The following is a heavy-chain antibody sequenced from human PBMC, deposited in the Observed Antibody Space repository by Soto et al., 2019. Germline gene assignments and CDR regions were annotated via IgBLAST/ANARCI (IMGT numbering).Heavy chain of an antibody. CDR1: GFTFSHCG. V-gene: IGHV3-33*01. CDR2: IWNDGTTT. D-gene: IGHD4-4*01. CDR3: ARDGSHYDVDY. J-gene: IGHJ4*02. Sequence: PGGSLRLSFATSGFTFSHCGMHWVRQAPGKGLEWMGMIWNDGTTTHYSDSVKGRFSISRDNSKNTVYLEMNSLRNEDTAVYFCARDGSHYDVDYWGRGTLVTVSS.